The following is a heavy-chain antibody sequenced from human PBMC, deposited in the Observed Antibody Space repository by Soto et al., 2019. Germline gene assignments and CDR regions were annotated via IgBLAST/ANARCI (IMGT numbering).Heavy chain of an antibody. Sequence: EVPLLESGGGLVQPGGSLRLSCAASGFTFSSYAMSWVRQAPGKGLEWVSAISGSGGSTYYADSVKGRFTISRDNSKNTLYLQMNSLRAEDTAVYYCAAYSGYDRWYYFDYWGQGTLVTVSS. D-gene: IGHD5-12*01. CDR3: AAYSGYDRWYYFDY. CDR1: GFTFSSYA. CDR2: ISGSGGST. J-gene: IGHJ4*02. V-gene: IGHV3-23*01.